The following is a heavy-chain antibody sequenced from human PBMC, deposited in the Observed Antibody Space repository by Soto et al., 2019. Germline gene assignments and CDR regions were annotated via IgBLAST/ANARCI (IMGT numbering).Heavy chain of an antibody. J-gene: IGHJ4*02. CDR2: VSASGLNT. D-gene: IGHD5-18*01. V-gene: IGHV3-23*01. Sequence: EVQLLESGGRLVRPGGSLTLSCAASGFTFNTYAMAWVRQAPGKGLEWFSGVSASGLNTDYADPVKGRFYISGDNSKNTVSLHTNSLRAEDTALYYCARDSPQRTCGYVFDYWGPGTPVSFSS. CDR1: GFTFNTYA. CDR3: ARDSPQRTCGYVFDY.